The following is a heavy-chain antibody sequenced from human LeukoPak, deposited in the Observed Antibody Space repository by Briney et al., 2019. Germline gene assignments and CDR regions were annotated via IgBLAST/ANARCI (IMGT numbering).Heavy chain of an antibody. CDR3: ANSIDFDYGDYYSAY. CDR2: IYYSGST. V-gene: IGHV4-39*07. CDR1: GGSISSSSYY. D-gene: IGHD4-17*01. Sequence: PSETLSLTCTVAGGSISSSSYYWGWIRHPPGKGLGWIGSIYYSGSTYYNPSLKSRVNISVDTSTNQFSMKLSSGTAADTAVSYCANSIDFDYGDYYSAYGGQGALATIYS. J-gene: IGHJ6*01.